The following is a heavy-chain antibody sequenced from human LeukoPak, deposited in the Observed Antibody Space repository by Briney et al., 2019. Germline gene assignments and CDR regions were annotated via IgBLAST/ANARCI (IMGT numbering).Heavy chain of an antibody. D-gene: IGHD5-18*01. V-gene: IGHV3-30-3*01. CDR3: AKAGGGYSYGAY. J-gene: IGHJ4*02. CDR1: GFTFSSYA. CDR2: ISYDGSNK. Sequence: SGGSLRLSCAASGFTFSSYAMHWVRQAPGKGLEWVAVISYDGSNKYYADSVKGRFTISRDNSKNTLYLQMNSLRAEDTAVYYCAKAGGGYSYGAYWGQGTLVTVSS.